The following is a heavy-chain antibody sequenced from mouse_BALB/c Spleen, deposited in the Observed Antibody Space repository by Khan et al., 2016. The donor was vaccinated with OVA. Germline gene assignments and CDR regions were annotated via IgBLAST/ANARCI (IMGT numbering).Heavy chain of an antibody. J-gene: IGHJ2*01. CDR1: GYTFTTNW. CDR3: TRDRIDY. CDR2: INPTSGYT. Sequence: QMQLEESGAELAKPGASVKMSCKASGYTFTTNWMHWVKQRPGQGLEWIGYINPTSGYTDYNEKFKDRATLSADKSSSTAYMQLSSLTSEDSAVYYCTRDRIDYWGQGTTVTVSA. V-gene: IGHV1-7*01.